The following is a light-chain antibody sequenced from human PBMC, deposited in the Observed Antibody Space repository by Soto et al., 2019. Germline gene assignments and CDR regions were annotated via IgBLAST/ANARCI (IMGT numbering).Light chain of an antibody. Sequence: IVLTQSPATLSSFPGDRVTLSCRASQYINTRLAWYQHRPGQAPPLLIYGASITAAGIPDRFSGSGSGTDFTLTIRRLEPDDFAVYYCQQYGSSPRTFGQGTKVDIK. CDR1: QYINTR. CDR2: GAS. V-gene: IGKV3-20*01. CDR3: QQYGSSPRT. J-gene: IGKJ1*01.